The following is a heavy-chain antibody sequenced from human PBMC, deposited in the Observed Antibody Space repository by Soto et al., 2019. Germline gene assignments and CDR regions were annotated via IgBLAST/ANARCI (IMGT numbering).Heavy chain of an antibody. Sequence: QVQLVQSGVEVKKPGASVKVSCTASGYTFISHGISWVRQAPGQGLEWMGWISGKNGNTNYAPKLQGRVTLTTDTSTSTAYMELRSLRSDDTAVYYCARVSSSIVVVPDYGMDVWGQGTTVTVSS. J-gene: IGHJ6*02. CDR3: ARVSSSIVVVPDYGMDV. D-gene: IGHD2-15*01. CDR1: GYTFISHG. CDR2: ISGKNGNT. V-gene: IGHV1-18*04.